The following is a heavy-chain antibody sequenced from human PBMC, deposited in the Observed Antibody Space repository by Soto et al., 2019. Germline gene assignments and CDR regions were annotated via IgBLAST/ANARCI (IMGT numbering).Heavy chain of an antibody. J-gene: IGHJ4*02. CDR1: GYTLTELS. CDR3: ATSDGYDYVWGSPALFDY. Sequence: ASVKVSCKVSGYTLTELSMHWVRQAPGKGREWMGGFDPEDGETIYAQKFQGRVTMTEDTSTDTAYMGLSSLRSEDTAVYYCATSDGYDYVWGSPALFDYWGQGTLVTVSS. CDR2: FDPEDGET. V-gene: IGHV1-24*01. D-gene: IGHD3-16*01.